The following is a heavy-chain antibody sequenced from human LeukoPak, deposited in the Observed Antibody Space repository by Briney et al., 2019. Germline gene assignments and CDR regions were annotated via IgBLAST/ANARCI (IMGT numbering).Heavy chain of an antibody. CDR1: GFTVSSNY. J-gene: IGHJ4*02. CDR3: ARGDYGDYD. Sequence: GGSLRLSCAASGFTVSSNYMNWVRQAPGKGLEWVSVIYTGGTTYYADSVKGRFTVSRDNSKNTVYLQMSSLRAEDTAVYYCARGDYGDYDWGQGTLVTVSS. CDR2: IYTGGTT. V-gene: IGHV3-66*01. D-gene: IGHD4-17*01.